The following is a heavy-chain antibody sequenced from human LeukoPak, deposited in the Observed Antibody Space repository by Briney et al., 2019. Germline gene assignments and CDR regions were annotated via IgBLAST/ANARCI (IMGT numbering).Heavy chain of an antibody. V-gene: IGHV4-30-4*01. Sequence: SETLSLTCTVSGGSISSGDYYWSWIRQPPGKGLEWIGYIHYSGSTYYNPSLTSRVTISVDTSKNQFSLKLSSVTAADTAVYYCARSRYCSSTSCYGMDVWGQGTTVTVSS. CDR3: ARSRYCSSTSCYGMDV. D-gene: IGHD2-2*01. CDR1: GGSISSGDYY. J-gene: IGHJ6*02. CDR2: IHYSGST.